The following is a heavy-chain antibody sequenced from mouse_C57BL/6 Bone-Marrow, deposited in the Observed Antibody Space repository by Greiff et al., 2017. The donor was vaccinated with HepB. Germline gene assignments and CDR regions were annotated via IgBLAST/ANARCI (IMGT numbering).Heavy chain of an antibody. Sequence: EVKVVESGGGLVKPGGSLKLSCAASGFTFSSYAMSWVRQTPEKRLEWVATISDGGSYTYYPDNVKGRFTISRDNAKNNLYLQMSHLKSEDTAMYYCARGAADDYDGRYFDVWGTGTTVTVSS. J-gene: IGHJ1*03. CDR1: GFTFSSYA. V-gene: IGHV5-4*03. D-gene: IGHD2-4*01. CDR3: ARGAADDYDGRYFDV. CDR2: ISDGGSYT.